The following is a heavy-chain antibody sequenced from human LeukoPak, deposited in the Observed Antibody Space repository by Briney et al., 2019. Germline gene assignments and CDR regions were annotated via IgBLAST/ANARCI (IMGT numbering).Heavy chain of an antibody. CDR1: GFTFSSYG. CDR3: ARDEGVGATVDY. Sequence: GGSLRLSCAASGFTFSSYGMNWVRQAPGKGLEWVSSISSSSSYIYYADYVKGRFTISRDNAKNSLYLQMNSLRAEDTAVYYCARDEGVGATVDYWGQGTLVTVSS. J-gene: IGHJ4*02. CDR2: ISSSSSYI. D-gene: IGHD1-26*01. V-gene: IGHV3-21*01.